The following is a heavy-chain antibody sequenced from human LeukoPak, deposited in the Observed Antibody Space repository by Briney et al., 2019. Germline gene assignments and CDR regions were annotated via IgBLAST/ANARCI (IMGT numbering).Heavy chain of an antibody. Sequence: SETLSLTCTVSGGSISSYYWSWIRQPPGKGLEWIGYIYYSGSTNYNPSLKSRVTISVDTSKNQFSLKLSSVTAADTAVHYCARRGDFWSGFDPWGQGTLVTVSS. D-gene: IGHD3-3*01. CDR2: IYYSGST. CDR3: ARRGDFWSGFDP. V-gene: IGHV4-59*01. CDR1: GGSISSYY. J-gene: IGHJ5*02.